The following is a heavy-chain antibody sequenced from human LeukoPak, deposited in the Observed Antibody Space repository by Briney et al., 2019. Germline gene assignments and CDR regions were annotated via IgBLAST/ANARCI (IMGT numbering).Heavy chain of an antibody. CDR1: GGSFSGYY. CDR2: INHSGST. CDR3: ARGGGYDILTGYYQYYFDY. V-gene: IGHV4-34*01. Sequence: SETLSLTCAVYGGSFSGYYWSWIRQPPGKGLEWIGEINHSGSTNYNPSLKSRVTISVDTSKNQFSLKLSSVTAADTAVYYCARGGGYDILTGYYQYYFDYWGRGTLVTVSS. D-gene: IGHD3-9*01. J-gene: IGHJ4*02.